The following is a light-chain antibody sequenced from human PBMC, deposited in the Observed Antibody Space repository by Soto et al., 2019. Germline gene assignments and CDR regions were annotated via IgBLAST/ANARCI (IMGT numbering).Light chain of an antibody. CDR3: QQYNAFPA. CDR1: QSISSW. J-gene: IGKJ1*01. CDR2: KAS. V-gene: IGKV1-5*03. Sequence: DIQMTQSPSTLSASVGDRVTITCRASQSISSWLAWYQQKPGKAPNLLIYKASTLKSGVPSRFSGSGSGTEFTLTINSLQPDDFATYYCQQYNAFPAFSQGTRVEIK.